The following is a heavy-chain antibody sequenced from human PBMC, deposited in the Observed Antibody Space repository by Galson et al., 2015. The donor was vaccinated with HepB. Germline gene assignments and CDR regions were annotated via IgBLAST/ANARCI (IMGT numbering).Heavy chain of an antibody. V-gene: IGHV1-24*01. CDR2: FDPEGDET. J-gene: IGHJ6*01. D-gene: IGHD3-16*01. CDR1: GHTLSELS. Sequence: SVKVSCKVSGHTLSELSIHWVRQAPGKGLEWMGGFDPEGDETIYAQKFQGRVTMTEDTSTDTAYMDLSSLRSEDTAVYYCAMDSANLTSFGGVKGYGLDVWGQGTTVTVSS. CDR3: AMDSANLTSFGGVKGYGLDV.